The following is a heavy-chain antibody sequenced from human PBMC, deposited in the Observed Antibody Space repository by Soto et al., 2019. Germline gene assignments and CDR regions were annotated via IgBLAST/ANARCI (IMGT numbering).Heavy chain of an antibody. CDR2: ISYDGSNK. J-gene: IGHJ4*02. D-gene: IGHD3-22*01. V-gene: IGHV3-30*18. Sequence: PGGSLRLACAASGFTFSSYGMHWVRQAPGKGLEWVAVISYDGSNKYYADSVKGRFTISRDNSKNTLYLQMNSLRAEDTAVYYCAKVPLTYYYDSSGYSPNDYCGQGTLVTVSS. CDR3: AKVPLTYYYDSSGYSPNDY. CDR1: GFTFSSYG.